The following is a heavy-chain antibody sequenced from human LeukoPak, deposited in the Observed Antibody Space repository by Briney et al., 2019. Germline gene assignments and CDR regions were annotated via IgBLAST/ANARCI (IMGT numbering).Heavy chain of an antibody. V-gene: IGHV4-34*01. Sequence: PSETLSLTCAVYGGSFSGYYWSWVRQPPGKGLEWIGEINHSGSTNYNPSLKSRVTISVDTSKNQFSLKLSSVTAADTAVYYCAREVAMVLNWFDPWGQGTLVTVSS. CDR1: GGSFSGYY. CDR2: INHSGST. CDR3: AREVAMVLNWFDP. J-gene: IGHJ5*02. D-gene: IGHD5-18*01.